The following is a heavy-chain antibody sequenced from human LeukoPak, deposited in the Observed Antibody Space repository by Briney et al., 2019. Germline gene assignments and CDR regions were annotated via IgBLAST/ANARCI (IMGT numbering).Heavy chain of an antibody. J-gene: IGHJ3*02. D-gene: IGHD6-19*01. Sequence: ASVKVSCKASGYTFTSYDINWVRQDTGQGLEWMGWMNPNSGNTGYAQKFQGRVTITRNTSISTAYMELSSLRSEDTAVYYCARAVAGFRNAFDIWGQGTMVTVSS. CDR2: MNPNSGNT. V-gene: IGHV1-8*03. CDR1: GYTFTSYD. CDR3: ARAVAGFRNAFDI.